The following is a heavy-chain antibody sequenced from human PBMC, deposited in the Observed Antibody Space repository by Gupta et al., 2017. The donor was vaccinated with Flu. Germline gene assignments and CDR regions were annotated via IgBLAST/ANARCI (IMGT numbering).Heavy chain of an antibody. D-gene: IGHD6-13*01. V-gene: IGHV3-23*01. CDR3: AKNQIASTGYDMDV. CDR2: ISGSGGST. Sequence: EVQLLESGGGLVQPGGSLRLSCAASGFTFSSYARSWVRQAPGEGLEWVSVISGSGGSTYYADSVKGRFTISRDNSKNTLYLQMDSLRAEDTAVYYCAKNQIASTGYDMDVWGQGTTVTVSS. CDR1: GFTFSSYA. J-gene: IGHJ6*02.